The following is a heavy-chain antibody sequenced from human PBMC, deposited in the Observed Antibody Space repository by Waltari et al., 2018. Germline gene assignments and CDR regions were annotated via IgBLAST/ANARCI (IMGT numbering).Heavy chain of an antibody. CDR3: TRGGNSLWDY. D-gene: IGHD1-7*01. CDR1: GFTFSTFW. V-gene: IGHV3-7*01. CDR2: IKQDGRGK. J-gene: IGHJ4*02. Sequence: EVQLVESGGGLVQPGGSLRLSCAASGFTFSTFWMHWVRQAPGKGLEWVANIKQDGRGKYYVDSVKGRFTISRDNAKNSLYLQMNSLRAEDTAVYYCTRGGNSLWDYWGQGTLVTVSS.